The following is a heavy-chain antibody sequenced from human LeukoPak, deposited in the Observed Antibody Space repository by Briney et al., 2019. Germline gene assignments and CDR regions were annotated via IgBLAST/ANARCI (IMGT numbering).Heavy chain of an antibody. CDR3: ARVWFGEYPADY. CDR1: GYTFTSYY. D-gene: IGHD3-10*01. V-gene: IGHV1-46*01. J-gene: IGHJ4*02. CDR2: INPSGGST. Sequence: GASVKVSCKASGYTFTSYYMHWVRQAPGQGLEWMGIINPSGGSTSYAQKFQGRVTMTRDMSTSTVYMELSSLRSEDTAVYYCARVWFGEYPADYWGQGTLVTVSS.